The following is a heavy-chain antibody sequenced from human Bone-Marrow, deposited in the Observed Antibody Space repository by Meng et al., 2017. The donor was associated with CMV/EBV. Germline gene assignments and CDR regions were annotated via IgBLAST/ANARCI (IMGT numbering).Heavy chain of an antibody. J-gene: IGHJ6*04. CDR1: GFTFSSYG. CDR2: IWYDGSNK. CDR3: AKDESVAARGMDV. D-gene: IGHD6-6*01. Sequence: GESLKNSSAASGFTFSSYGMHWVRQAPGKGLEWVAVIWYDGSNKYYADSVKGRFTISRDNSKNTLYLQMNSLRAEDTAVYYCAKDESVAARGMDVWGKGTTVTVSS. V-gene: IGHV3-33*06.